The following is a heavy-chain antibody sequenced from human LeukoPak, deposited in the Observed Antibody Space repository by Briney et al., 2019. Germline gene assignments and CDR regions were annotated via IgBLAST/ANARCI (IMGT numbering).Heavy chain of an antibody. Sequence: GGSLRLSCAASGFTFDDYAMHWVRQAPGKGLEWVSGISWNSGSIGYADSVKGRFSISRDNAKNSLYLQMNSLRAEDTAVYYCARVYGVRGDSSGPAGYWGQGTLVTVSS. D-gene: IGHD3-22*01. V-gene: IGHV3-9*01. CDR3: ARVYGVRGDSSGPAGY. CDR2: ISWNSGSI. J-gene: IGHJ4*02. CDR1: GFTFDDYA.